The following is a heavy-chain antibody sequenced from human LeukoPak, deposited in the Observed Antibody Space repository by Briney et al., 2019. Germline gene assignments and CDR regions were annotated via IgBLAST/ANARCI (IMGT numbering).Heavy chain of an antibody. D-gene: IGHD6-6*01. V-gene: IGHV1-18*01. CDR1: GYTFTSYG. CDR2: ISAYNGNT. CDR3: ARDRSGVSIAARPDCYYGMDV. J-gene: IGHJ6*02. Sequence: ASVKVSCKASGYTFTSYGISWVRQAPGQGLEWMGWISAYNGNTNYAQKLQGRVTMTTDTSTSTAYMELRSLRSDDTAVYYCARDRSGVSIAARPDCYYGMDVWGQGTTVTVSS.